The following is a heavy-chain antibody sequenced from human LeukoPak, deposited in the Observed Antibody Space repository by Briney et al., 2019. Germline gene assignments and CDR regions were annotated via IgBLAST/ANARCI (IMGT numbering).Heavy chain of an antibody. CDR1: GFTFTSYA. Sequence: GGSLRLSCAAPGFTFTSYAMSWVRQAPGKGLEWVSSISANGGSTYYADSVKGRLTISRADSKSTVYLQMNSLRAEDTALYYCARDHRVAAAFDYWGQGALVTVSS. CDR2: ISANGGST. D-gene: IGHD2-2*01. J-gene: IGHJ4*02. CDR3: ARDHRVAAAFDY. V-gene: IGHV3-23*01.